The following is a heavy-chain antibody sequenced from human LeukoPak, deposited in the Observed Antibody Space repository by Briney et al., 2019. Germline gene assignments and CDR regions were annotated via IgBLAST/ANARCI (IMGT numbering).Heavy chain of an antibody. Sequence: PSETLSLTCTVSGYSISSGYYWGWIRQPPGKGLEWIGSIYHSGSTYYNPSLKSRVTISVDTSKNQFSLKLSSVTAADTAVYYCAREGGGGYFDYWGQGTLVTVSS. CDR3: AREGGGGYFDY. V-gene: IGHV4-38-2*02. CDR2: IYHSGST. D-gene: IGHD2-15*01. J-gene: IGHJ4*02. CDR1: GYSISSGYY.